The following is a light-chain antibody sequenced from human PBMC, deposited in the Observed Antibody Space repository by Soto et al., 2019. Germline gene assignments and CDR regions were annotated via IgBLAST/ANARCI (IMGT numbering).Light chain of an antibody. CDR2: KAS. CDR3: QQYHTSSIT. V-gene: IGKV1-5*03. J-gene: IGKJ5*01. CDR1: QTISSW. Sequence: IHMTQSPSTLSGSVGDRVTITFRASQTISSWLAWYQQKPGKAPKLLIYKASTLKSGAPSRFSGTGSGTEFTLSIDSLQPDDFATYYCQQYHTSSITFGQGTRLEIK.